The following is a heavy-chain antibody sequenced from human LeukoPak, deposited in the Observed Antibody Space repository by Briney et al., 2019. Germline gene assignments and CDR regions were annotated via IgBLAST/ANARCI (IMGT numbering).Heavy chain of an antibody. V-gene: IGHV4-59*11. CDR2: IYYSGGT. Sequence: SETLSLTCTVSGGSMTNQYWNWIRQPPGKGLEWIGYIYYSGGTNYNPSLKSRVTISIDTSRNQFSLKLSSLTAADTAIYYCTREVPAAGHFDLWGHGTLVTVSS. CDR1: GGSMTNQY. J-gene: IGHJ2*01. D-gene: IGHD2-2*01. CDR3: TREVPAAGHFDL.